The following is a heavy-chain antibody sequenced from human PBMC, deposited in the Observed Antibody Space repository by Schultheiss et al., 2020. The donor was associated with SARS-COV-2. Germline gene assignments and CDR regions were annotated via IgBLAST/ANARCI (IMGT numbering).Heavy chain of an antibody. Sequence: ASVKVSCKASGYTFITYGITWVRQAPGQGLEWMGWISPYNGNTNYAQRLHGRLTMTTDTSTNTAYMELRSLRSDDTAVYYCAREYYYDSSGYYYYFDYWGQGTLVTVSS. CDR2: ISPYNGNT. CDR3: AREYYYDSSGYYYYFDY. J-gene: IGHJ4*02. CDR1: GYTFITYG. V-gene: IGHV1-18*01. D-gene: IGHD3-22*01.